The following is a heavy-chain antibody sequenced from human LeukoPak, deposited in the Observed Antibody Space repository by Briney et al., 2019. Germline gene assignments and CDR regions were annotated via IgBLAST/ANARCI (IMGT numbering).Heavy chain of an antibody. CDR3: ARRVQDPSGYYYFDY. D-gene: IGHD3-22*01. CDR1: GGSISSYY. J-gene: IGHJ4*02. Sequence: SETLSLTCTVSGGSISSYYWSWIRQPPGKGLEWIGYIYYSGSTNYNPSLKSRVTISVDTSKNQFSLNLSSVTAADTAVYYCARRVQDPSGYYYFDYWGQGTLVTVSS. CDR2: IYYSGST. V-gene: IGHV4-59*08.